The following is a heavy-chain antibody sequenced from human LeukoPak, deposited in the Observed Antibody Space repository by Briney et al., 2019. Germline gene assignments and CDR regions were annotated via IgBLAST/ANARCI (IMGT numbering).Heavy chain of an antibody. Sequence: GGSLRLSCAASGFTFSSYGMHWVRQAPGKGLEWVAVITYDGSNKYYADSVKGRFTISRDNSKNTLYLQMNSLRAEDTAVYYCAKELGYCSDGSCYDFLDYWGQGTLVTVSS. V-gene: IGHV3-30*18. CDR1: GFTFSSYG. CDR3: AKELGYCSDGSCYDFLDY. CDR2: ITYDGSNK. D-gene: IGHD2-15*01. J-gene: IGHJ4*02.